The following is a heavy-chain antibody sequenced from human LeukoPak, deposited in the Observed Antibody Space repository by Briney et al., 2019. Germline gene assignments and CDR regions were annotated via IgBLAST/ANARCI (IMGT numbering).Heavy chain of an antibody. CDR2: IYNSGST. D-gene: IGHD3-10*01. CDR1: GGSISSSYYY. Sequence: SETLSLTCTVSGGSISSSYYYWGWIRQPPGKGLEWIGSIYNSGSTHYNPSLKSRVTISVDTSKNQFSLKLSSVTAADTAVYYCARENTLVRGTRNPFDYWGRGTLVTVSS. CDR3: ARENTLVRGTRNPFDY. J-gene: IGHJ4*02. V-gene: IGHV4-39*02.